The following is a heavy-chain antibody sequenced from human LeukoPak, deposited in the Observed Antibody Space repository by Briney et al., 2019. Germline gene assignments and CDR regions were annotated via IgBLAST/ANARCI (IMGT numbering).Heavy chain of an antibody. CDR2: IYGGGST. CDR3: ARQVGQMRFDS. J-gene: IGHJ5*01. Sequence: SETLSLTCTASGGSISSYYCSWIRQPPGKGLEWIGYIYGGGSTNYNPSLTSRVTISVDTSKNQFSLSLSSVTAADTAVYYCARQVGQMRFDSWGQGTLVTVSS. V-gene: IGHV4-59*08. D-gene: IGHD1-26*01. CDR1: GGSISSYY.